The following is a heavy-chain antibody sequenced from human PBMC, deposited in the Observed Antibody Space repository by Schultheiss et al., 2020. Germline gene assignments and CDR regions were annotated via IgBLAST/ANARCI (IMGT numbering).Heavy chain of an antibody. D-gene: IGHD6-13*01. Sequence: GGSLRLSCAASGFTFSSCGMHWVRQAPGKGLEWVSSISSSSSYIYYADSVKGRFTISRDNAKNTLYLQMNSLRAEDTAVYYCAKDYSSSWYLVRDAFDIWGQGTMVTV. V-gene: IGHV3-21*04. CDR3: AKDYSSSWYLVRDAFDI. CDR2: ISSSSSYI. CDR1: GFTFSSCG. J-gene: IGHJ3*02.